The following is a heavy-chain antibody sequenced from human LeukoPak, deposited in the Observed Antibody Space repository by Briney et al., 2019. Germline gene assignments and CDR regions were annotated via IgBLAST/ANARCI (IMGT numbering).Heavy chain of an antibody. J-gene: IGHJ3*02. Sequence: ASVKVSCKASGYTFTSYGISWVRQAPGQGLEWMGWISAYNGNTNYAQKLQGRVTMTTDTSTSTAYMELRSLRSDDTAVYYCASGSGSARGGQWGAFDIWGQGTMVTVSS. CDR3: ASGSGSARGGQWGAFDI. V-gene: IGHV1-18*01. D-gene: IGHD1-26*01. CDR1: GYTFTSYG. CDR2: ISAYNGNT.